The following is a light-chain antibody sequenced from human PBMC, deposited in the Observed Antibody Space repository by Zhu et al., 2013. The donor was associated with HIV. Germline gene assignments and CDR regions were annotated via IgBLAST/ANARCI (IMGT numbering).Light chain of an antibody. CDR3: QQYNGYST. CDR1: QSITTS. J-gene: IGKJ1*01. CDR2: QAS. Sequence: DIQMTQSPSTLSASIGDRVTMTCRASQSITTSLAWYQQKPGKAPKLLIYQASVLESGVPSRFSGRGSGTEFTLTVSSLQPDDFATLYCQQYNGYSTFGQGTKVEIK. V-gene: IGKV1-5*03.